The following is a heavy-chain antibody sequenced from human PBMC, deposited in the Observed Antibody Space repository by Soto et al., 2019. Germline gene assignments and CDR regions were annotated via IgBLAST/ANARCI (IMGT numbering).Heavy chain of an antibody. D-gene: IGHD1-26*01. CDR1: GYTFTSYA. CDR2: INAGNGNT. J-gene: IGHJ4*02. V-gene: IGHV1-3*01. CDR3: ARELWHGMKWELRAPFDY. Sequence: ASVKVSCKASGYTFTSYAMHWVRQAPGQRLEWMGWINAGNGNTKYSQKFQGRVTITRDTSASTAYMELSSLRSEDTAVYYCARELWHGMKWELRAPFDYWGQGTLVTVSS.